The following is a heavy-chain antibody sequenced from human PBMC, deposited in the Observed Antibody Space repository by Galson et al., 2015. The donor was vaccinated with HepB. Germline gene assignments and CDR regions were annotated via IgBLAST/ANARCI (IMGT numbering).Heavy chain of an antibody. J-gene: IGHJ4*02. CDR3: AKALNYYDSSGFGN. Sequence: SLRLSCAASGFTFSSYAMRWVRQAPGKGLEWVSAISGSGGSTYYADSVKGRFTISRDNSKNTLYLEVNSLRAEDTAVYYCAKALNYYDSSGFGNWGQGTLVTVSS. D-gene: IGHD3-22*01. V-gene: IGHV3-23*01. CDR2: ISGSGGST. CDR1: GFTFSSYA.